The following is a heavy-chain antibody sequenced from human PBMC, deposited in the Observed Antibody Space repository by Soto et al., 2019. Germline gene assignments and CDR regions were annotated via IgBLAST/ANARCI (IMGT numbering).Heavy chain of an antibody. D-gene: IGHD2-2*02. V-gene: IGHV3-30*01. Sequence: DSVKGRFTLSRDSYKNTLFLQMNSLRAEDTAVYYCARLWALYPPAQMDVWGQGTTVIVSS. CDR3: ARLWALYPPAQMDV. J-gene: IGHJ6*01.